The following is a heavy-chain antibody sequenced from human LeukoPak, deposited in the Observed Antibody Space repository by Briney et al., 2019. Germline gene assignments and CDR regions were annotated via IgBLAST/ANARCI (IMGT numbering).Heavy chain of an antibody. Sequence: ASVKVSCKASGYTFTSYGISWVRQAPGQGLEWMGWINPNSGGTNYAQKFQGRVTMTRDTSISTAYMELSRLRSDDTAVYYCARVRYSSGWKGVDYWGQGTLVTVSS. CDR1: GYTFTSYG. V-gene: IGHV1-2*02. J-gene: IGHJ4*02. CDR2: INPNSGGT. CDR3: ARVRYSSGWKGVDY. D-gene: IGHD6-19*01.